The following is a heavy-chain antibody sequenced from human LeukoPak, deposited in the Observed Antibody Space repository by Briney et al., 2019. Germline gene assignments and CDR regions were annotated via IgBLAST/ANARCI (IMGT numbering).Heavy chain of an antibody. J-gene: IGHJ4*02. CDR3: ARPGNRYFDWLLFDY. CDR2: ISHSGST. D-gene: IGHD3-9*01. Sequence: PSETLSLTCTVSGYSISSGYYWGWFRQTPGRGLEWIASISHSGSTYYNPSLKSRVTISVDTSKNQFSLKLSSVTAADTAVYYCARPGNRYFDWLLFDYWGQGTLVTVSS. V-gene: IGHV4-38-2*02. CDR1: GYSISSGYY.